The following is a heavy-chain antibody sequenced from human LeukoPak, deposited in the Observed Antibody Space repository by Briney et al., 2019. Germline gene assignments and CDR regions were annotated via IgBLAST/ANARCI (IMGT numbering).Heavy chain of an antibody. CDR3: ARGPAYCSSTSCYADY. D-gene: IGHD2-2*01. V-gene: IGHV3-30*04. J-gene: IGHJ4*02. CDR1: GFTFSSYA. Sequence: GGSLRLSCAASGFTFSSYAMHWVRQAPGKGREGGAVISYDGSNKYYADSVKGRFTISRDNSKNTLYLQMNSLRAEDTAVYYCARGPAYCSSTSCYADYWGQGTLVTVSS. CDR2: ISYDGSNK.